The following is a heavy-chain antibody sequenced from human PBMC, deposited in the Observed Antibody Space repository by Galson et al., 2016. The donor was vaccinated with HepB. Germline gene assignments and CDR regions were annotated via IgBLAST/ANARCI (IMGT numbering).Heavy chain of an antibody. Sequence: LSLTCVVYDGSFSGFYWRWIRQFPGKGLEWIGEIDDSGSTTYNPSLKSRVTISLDTSKNHFSLNVTSVTAADTAMYYCARGWDGLAARPFGSWGQGTLVTVSS. V-gene: IGHV4-34*01. CDR1: DGSFSGFY. CDR2: IDDSGST. J-gene: IGHJ4*02. D-gene: IGHD6-6*01. CDR3: ARGWDGLAARPFGS.